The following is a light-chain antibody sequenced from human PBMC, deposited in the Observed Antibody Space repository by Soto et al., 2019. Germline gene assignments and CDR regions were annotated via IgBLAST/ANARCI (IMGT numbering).Light chain of an antibody. CDR2: GAF. CDR1: SSVTNF. CDR3: QQRNVWPPVN. V-gene: IGKV3-11*01. J-gene: IGKJ5*01. Sequence: IVLTQSPATLSLSPGERATLSYRASSSVTNFPAWYQQKPGQAPRLLIYGAFNRATGIPARFSGSGSGTDFTLTISSLEPEDSAVYYCQQRNVWPPVNFGQGTRLEIK.